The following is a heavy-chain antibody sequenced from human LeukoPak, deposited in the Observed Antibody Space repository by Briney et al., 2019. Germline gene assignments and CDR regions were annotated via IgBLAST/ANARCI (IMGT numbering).Heavy chain of an antibody. CDR1: GGSISSYY. D-gene: IGHD3-10*01. CDR3: ARGSLWFGEFKRWFDP. J-gene: IGHJ5*02. Sequence: SGTLSLTCTVSGGSISSYYWSWIRQPPGKGLEWIGYIYYSGSTNYNPSLKSRVTISVDTSKNQFSLKLSSVTAADTAVYYCARGSLWFGEFKRWFDPWGQGTLVTVSS. V-gene: IGHV4-59*01. CDR2: IYYSGST.